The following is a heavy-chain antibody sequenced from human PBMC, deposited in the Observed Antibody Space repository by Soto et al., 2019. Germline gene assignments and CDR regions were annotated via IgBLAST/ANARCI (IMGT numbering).Heavy chain of an antibody. CDR2: INTGNGNT. Sequence: GASVKVSCKASGYSFTTHAMIWVRQAPGQRPEWMGWINTGNGNTRYSPKFQGRVNITRDTSASTAYMELSSLKSEDTAVYYCARGEQLYHYYYGMDVWGQGSTVTASS. CDR1: GYSFTTHA. CDR3: ARGEQLYHYYYGMDV. J-gene: IGHJ6*02. V-gene: IGHV1-3*04.